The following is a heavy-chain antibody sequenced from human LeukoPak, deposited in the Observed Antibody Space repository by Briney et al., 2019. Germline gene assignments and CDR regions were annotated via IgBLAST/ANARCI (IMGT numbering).Heavy chain of an antibody. Sequence: ASVKVSCKASGGTFSSYAISWVRQAPGQGLEWMGGIIPIFGTANYAQKFQGRVTITADESTSTAYMELSSLRSEDTAVYYCARRGYYYDSSGRYYYGMDVWGQGTPVIVSS. V-gene: IGHV1-69*01. CDR2: IIPIFGTA. CDR1: GGTFSSYA. J-gene: IGHJ6*02. CDR3: ARRGYYYDSSGRYYYGMDV. D-gene: IGHD3-22*01.